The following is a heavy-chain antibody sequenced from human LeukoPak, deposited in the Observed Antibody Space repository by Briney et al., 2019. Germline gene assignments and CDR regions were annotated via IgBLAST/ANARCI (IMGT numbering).Heavy chain of an antibody. V-gene: IGHV4-59*08. J-gene: IGHJ4*02. CDR3: ARHAYYYDSSGSFDY. CDR1: GGSISSYY. CDR2: IYYSGST. Sequence: SETLSLTCTVSGGSISSYYWGWIRQPPGKGLEWIGYIYYSGSTNYNPSLKSRVTISVDTSKNQFSLKLSSVTAADTAVYYCARHAYYYDSSGSFDYWGQGTLVTVSS. D-gene: IGHD3-22*01.